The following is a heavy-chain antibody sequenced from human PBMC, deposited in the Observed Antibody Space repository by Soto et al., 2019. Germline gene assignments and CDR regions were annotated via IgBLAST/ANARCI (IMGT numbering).Heavy chain of an antibody. CDR2: ISYERNNK. CDR1: GFTFSSYG. D-gene: IGHD3-10*01. Sequence: GGPLRLSCAASGFTFSSYGMHSVRQAPGKRMEWVAVISYERNNKYYADSVKGRFTISRDNSKNTLYLQMNSLRAEDTAVYYCSLDRVRGVISLANYYYGMDVWGQGTTVTVSS. CDR3: SLDRVRGVISLANYYYGMDV. J-gene: IGHJ6*02. V-gene: IGHV3-30*03.